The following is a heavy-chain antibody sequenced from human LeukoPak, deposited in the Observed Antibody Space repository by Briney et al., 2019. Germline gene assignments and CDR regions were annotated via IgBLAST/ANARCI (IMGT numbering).Heavy chain of an antibody. CDR2: IRYDGSDK. Sequence: GSLRLSCAASGFTFSSYGMHWVRQAPGKGLEWVAFIRYDGSDKYYADSVKGRFTISRDNSKNTLYLQMNSLRAEDTAVYYCAKEGYSGSYYGYWGQGTLVTVSS. J-gene: IGHJ4*02. D-gene: IGHD1-26*01. CDR1: GFTFSSYG. V-gene: IGHV3-30*02. CDR3: AKEGYSGSYYGY.